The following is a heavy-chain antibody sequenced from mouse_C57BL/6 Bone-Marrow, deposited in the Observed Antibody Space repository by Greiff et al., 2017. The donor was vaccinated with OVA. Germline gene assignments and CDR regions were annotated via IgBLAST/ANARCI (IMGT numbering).Heavy chain of an antibody. CDR3: AREGDY. CDR2: ISYDGSN. J-gene: IGHJ2*01. CDR1: GYSITSGYY. Sequence: ESGPGLVKPSQSLSLTCSVTGYSITSGYYWNWIRQFPGNKLEWMGYISYDGSNNYNPSLKNRISITRDTSTNQFFLKLNSVTTEDTATYYCAREGDYWGQGTTLTVSS. V-gene: IGHV3-6*01.